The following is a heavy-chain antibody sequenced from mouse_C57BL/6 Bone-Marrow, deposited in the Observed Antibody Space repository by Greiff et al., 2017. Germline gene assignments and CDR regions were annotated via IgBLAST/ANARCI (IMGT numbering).Heavy chain of an antibody. CDR2: LRLKSDNYAT. D-gene: IGHD1-1*01. V-gene: IGHV6-3*01. CDR3: TEAYYYGSSYDY. J-gene: IGHJ2*01. Sequence: EVQGVESGGGLVQPGGSMKLSCVASGFTFSNYWMNWVRQSPEKGLEWVAQLRLKSDNYATHYAESVKGRFTISRDDSKSSVYLQMNNLRAEDTGIYYCTEAYYYGSSYDYWGQGTTLTVSS. CDR1: GFTFSNYW.